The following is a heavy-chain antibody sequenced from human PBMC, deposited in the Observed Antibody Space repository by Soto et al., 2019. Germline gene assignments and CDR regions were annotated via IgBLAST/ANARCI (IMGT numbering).Heavy chain of an antibody. Sequence: LRLSCAASGFTFSSYAMSWVRQAPGKGLEWVSAISGSGGSTYYADSVKGRFTISRDNSKNTLYLQMNSLRAEDTAVYYCAKDVEAAGTGGWLDPWGEGTMVTVSS. V-gene: IGHV3-23*01. CDR1: GFTFSSYA. D-gene: IGHD6-13*01. CDR3: AKDVEAAGTGGWLDP. J-gene: IGHJ5*02. CDR2: ISGSGGST.